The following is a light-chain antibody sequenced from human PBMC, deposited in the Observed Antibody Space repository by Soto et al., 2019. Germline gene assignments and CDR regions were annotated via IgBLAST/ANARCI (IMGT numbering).Light chain of an antibody. V-gene: IGKV3-11*01. Sequence: EIVLTQSPATLSLSPGDRATLSCRASQSISSYLAWYQQKPGQAPRLLIYGASNRATGIPARFSGGGSGTDFTLTIISLEPEDFAVYYCQQRTNSLITFGQGTRLEIE. CDR2: GAS. CDR1: QSISSY. J-gene: IGKJ5*01. CDR3: QQRTNSLIT.